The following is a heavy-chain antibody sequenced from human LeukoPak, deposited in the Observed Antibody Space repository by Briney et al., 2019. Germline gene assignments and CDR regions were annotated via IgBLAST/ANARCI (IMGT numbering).Heavy chain of an antibody. J-gene: IGHJ6*03. V-gene: IGHV1-8*02. D-gene: IGHD1-14*01. CDR3: ARGREPTTYYYYYMDV. Sequence: ASVKVSCKASGYTFTSYGINWVRQATGQGLEWMGWMNPNSGNTGYAQKFQGRVTMTRNTSISTAYMELSSLRSEDTAVYYCARGREPTTYYYYYMDVWGKGTTVTISS. CDR2: MNPNSGNT. CDR1: GYTFTSYG.